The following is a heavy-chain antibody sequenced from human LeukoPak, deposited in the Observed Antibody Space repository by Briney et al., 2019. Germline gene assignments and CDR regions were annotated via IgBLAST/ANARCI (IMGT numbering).Heavy chain of an antibody. CDR3: ARNYYDSSDYEYYFDY. V-gene: IGHV4-59*01. CDR1: GGSISSYY. Sequence: PSETLSLTYTVSGGSISSYYWSWIRQPPGKGLEWLGYIYYSGSTNYNPSLKSRVTISTSKNQFSLKLSSVTAADTAVYYCARNYYDSSDYEYYFDYWGQGTLVTVSS. J-gene: IGHJ4*02. CDR2: IYYSGST. D-gene: IGHD3-22*01.